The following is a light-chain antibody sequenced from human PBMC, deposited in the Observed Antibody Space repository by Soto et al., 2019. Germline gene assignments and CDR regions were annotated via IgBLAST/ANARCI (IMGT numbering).Light chain of an antibody. V-gene: IGKV3-11*01. CDR2: DAS. Sequence: EIVLTQSPATLSLSPGERATLSCRASQSVSSYLAWYQQKPGQAPRLLIYDASNRATGIPARFSGSGSGTDSPLTSSSLEPEDSAVYYCQQHSNWPPTFGQGTKLEIK. CDR1: QSVSSY. CDR3: QQHSNWPPT. J-gene: IGKJ2*01.